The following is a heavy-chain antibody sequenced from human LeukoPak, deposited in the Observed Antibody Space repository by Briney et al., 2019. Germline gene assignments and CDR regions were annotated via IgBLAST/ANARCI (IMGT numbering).Heavy chain of an antibody. CDR3: ATGGPWDLLRY. V-gene: IGHV1-24*01. J-gene: IGHJ4*02. Sequence: ASVKVSCKVSGDTLTELSTHWVRQAPGKGLKWMGGLDPENGEIIYAQKFHGRFTLTEDTSTDTAYMEVTNLRSEDTAVYYCATGGPWDLLRYWGQGTLVTVSS. D-gene: IGHD3-9*01. CDR1: GDTLTELS. CDR2: LDPENGEI.